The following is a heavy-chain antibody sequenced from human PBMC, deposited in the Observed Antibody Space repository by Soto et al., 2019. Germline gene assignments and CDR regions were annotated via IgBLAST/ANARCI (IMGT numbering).Heavy chain of an antibody. CDR2: ISYSGST. CDR3: AREPRTDSSGYYYSGY. Sequence: QVQLQESGPGLVKPSQTLSLTCTVSGGSISSGGYYWSWIRQHPGKVLAWIGYISYSGSTYYNPSLKSRVTISVDTSKNQVSLKLCSVTAADTAVYYCAREPRTDSSGYYYSGYWGQGTLVTVSS. V-gene: IGHV4-31*03. CDR1: GGSISSGGYY. J-gene: IGHJ4*02. D-gene: IGHD3-22*01.